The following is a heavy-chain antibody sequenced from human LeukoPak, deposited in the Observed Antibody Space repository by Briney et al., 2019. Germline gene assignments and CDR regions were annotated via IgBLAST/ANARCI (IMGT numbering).Heavy chain of an antibody. Sequence: SETLSLTCTVSGGSISSSSYYWGWIRQPPGKGLEWIGSIYYSGSTSYNPSLKSRVTISVDTSKNQFSLKLSSVTAADTAVYYCARLLKATITYWGQGTLVTVSS. CDR1: GGSISSSSYY. V-gene: IGHV4-39*01. D-gene: IGHD5-24*01. J-gene: IGHJ4*02. CDR2: IYYSGST. CDR3: ARLLKATITY.